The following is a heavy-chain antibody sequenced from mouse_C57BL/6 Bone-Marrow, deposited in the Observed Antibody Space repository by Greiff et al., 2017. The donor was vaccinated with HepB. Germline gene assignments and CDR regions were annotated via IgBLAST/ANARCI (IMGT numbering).Heavy chain of an antibody. J-gene: IGHJ4*01. CDR2: IDPENGDT. V-gene: IGHV14-4*01. CDR1: GFNIKDDY. Sequence: VQLKQSGAELVRPGASVKLSCTASGFNIKDDYMHWVKQRPEQGLEWIGWIDPENGDTEYASKFQGKAPITADTSSNTAYLQLSSLTSEDTAVYYCTTRLDAMDYWGQGTSVTVSS. CDR3: TTRLDAMDY.